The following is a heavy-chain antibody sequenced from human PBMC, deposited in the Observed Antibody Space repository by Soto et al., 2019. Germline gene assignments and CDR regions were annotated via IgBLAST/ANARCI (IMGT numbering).Heavy chain of an antibody. CDR2: ISSSSSYI. CDR3: ARGLLPQDY. Sequence: EVQLVESGGGLVKSGGSLRLSCAASGFTFSSYSMNWVRQAPGKGLEWVSSISSSSSYIYYADSVKGRFTISRDNAKNSLYLQVSSLRAEDTAVYYCARGLLPQDYWGQGTLVTVSS. CDR1: GFTFSSYS. J-gene: IGHJ4*02. V-gene: IGHV3-21*01. D-gene: IGHD2-21*01.